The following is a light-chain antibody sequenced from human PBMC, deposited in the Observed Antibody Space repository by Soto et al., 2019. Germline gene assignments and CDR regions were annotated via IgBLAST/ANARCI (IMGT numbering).Light chain of an antibody. CDR2: RNN. V-gene: IGLV1-47*01. CDR3: AAWDDSLSGHWV. CDR1: SSNIGSNY. Sequence: QLVLTQPPSASGTPGQRVTISCSGSSSNIGSNYVYRYQQLPGTAPKLLIYRNNQRPSGVPDRFSGSKSGTSASLAISGLRSEDEADYYCAAWDDSLSGHWVFGGGTKLTVL. J-gene: IGLJ3*02.